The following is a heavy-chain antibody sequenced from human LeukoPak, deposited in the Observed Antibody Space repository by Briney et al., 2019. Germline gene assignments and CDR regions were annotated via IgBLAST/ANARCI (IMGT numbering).Heavy chain of an antibody. CDR2: ISGSGGST. D-gene: IGHD1-1*01. V-gene: IGHV3-23*01. J-gene: IGHJ6*02. CDR1: GFTFSSYA. CDR3: AKGNWNYYYYGMDV. Sequence: GGSLRLFCAASGFTFSSYAMSWVRQAPGKGLESVSAISGSGGSTYYADSVKGRFTISRDNSKNTLYLQMNSLRAEDTAVYYCAKGNWNYYYYGMDVWGQGTTVTVSS.